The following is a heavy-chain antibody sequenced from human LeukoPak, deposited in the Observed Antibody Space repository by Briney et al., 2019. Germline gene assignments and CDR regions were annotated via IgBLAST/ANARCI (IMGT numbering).Heavy chain of an antibody. Sequence: SETLSLTCTVSGGSISSYYWSWIRQPPGKGLEWIGYIYYSGSTNYNPSLKSRVTISVDTSKNQFSLKLRSVTAADTAVYYCVRGGPSRGSGFYYFHYWGQGTLITVSS. CDR1: GGSISSYY. CDR3: VRGGPSRGSGFYYFHY. V-gene: IGHV4-59*01. CDR2: IYYSGST. D-gene: IGHD6-19*01. J-gene: IGHJ4*02.